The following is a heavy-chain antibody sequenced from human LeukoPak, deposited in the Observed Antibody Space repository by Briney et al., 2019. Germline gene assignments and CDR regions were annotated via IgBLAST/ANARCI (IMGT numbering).Heavy chain of an antibody. V-gene: IGHV4-39*01. CDR1: DGSISSDSFY. D-gene: IGHD5-12*01. CDR2: IYYSGST. J-gene: IGHJ5*02. CDR3: ARRAGGYDHNWFDP. Sequence: PSETLSLTCTVSDGSISSDSFYWGWIRQPPGKGLEWIGSIYYSGSTYYNPSLKSRVTISVDTSKNQFSLKLSSVTAADTAVYYCARRAGGYDHNWFDPWGQGTLVTVSS.